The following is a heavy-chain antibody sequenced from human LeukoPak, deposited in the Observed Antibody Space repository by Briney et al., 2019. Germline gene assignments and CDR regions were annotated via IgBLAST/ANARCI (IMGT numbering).Heavy chain of an antibody. J-gene: IGHJ4*02. CDR2: IYHSGST. Sequence: SETLSLIRTVSGYSISSGYYWGWIRQPPGKGLEWIGNIYHSGSTYYNPSLKSRVTISVDTSKNQFSLKLSSVTAADTAVYYCATVGGYGSGSGFDFWGQGTLVTVSS. CDR3: ATVGGYGSGSGFDF. D-gene: IGHD3-10*01. CDR1: GYSISSGYY. V-gene: IGHV4-38-2*02.